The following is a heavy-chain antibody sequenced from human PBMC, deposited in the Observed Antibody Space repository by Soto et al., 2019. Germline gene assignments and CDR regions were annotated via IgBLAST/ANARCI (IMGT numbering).Heavy chain of an antibody. V-gene: IGHV3-48*02. CDR1: GFTFSSYS. Sequence: EVQLVESGGGLVQPGGSLRLSCAASGFTFSSYSMNWVRQAPGKGLEWVSYISSSSSTIYYADSVKGRFTISRDNAKNSLYLQMNSLRDEDTAVYYCARSQYYDFWSGYFFSVDYYYYYGMDVW. D-gene: IGHD3-3*01. CDR2: ISSSSSTI. J-gene: IGHJ6*01. CDR3: ARSQYYDFWSGYFFSVDYYYYYGMDV.